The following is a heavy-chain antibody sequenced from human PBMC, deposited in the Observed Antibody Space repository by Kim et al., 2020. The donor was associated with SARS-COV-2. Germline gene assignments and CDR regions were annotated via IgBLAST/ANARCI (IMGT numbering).Heavy chain of an antibody. CDR3: TTESMIVGGLDY. D-gene: IGHD3-22*01. Sequence: GGSLRLSCAASGFTFSNAWMSWVRQAPGKGLEWVGRIKSKTDGGTTDYAAPVKGRFTISRDDSKNTLYLQMNSLKTEDTSVYYCTTESMIVGGLDYWGQGTLVTVSS. V-gene: IGHV3-15*01. CDR1: GFTFSNAW. J-gene: IGHJ4*02. CDR2: IKSKTDGGTT.